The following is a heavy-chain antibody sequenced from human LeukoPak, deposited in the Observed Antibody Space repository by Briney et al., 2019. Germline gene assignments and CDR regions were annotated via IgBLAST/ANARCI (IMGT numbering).Heavy chain of an antibody. Sequence: GASVKVSCKASGYTFTGYYMHWVRQAPGQGLEWMGWINPNSGGTNYAQKFQGWVTMTRDTSISTAYMGLSRLRSDDTAVYYCARDGANYYGSGSDYYYYGMDVWGKGTTVTVSS. J-gene: IGHJ6*04. D-gene: IGHD3-10*01. CDR1: GYTFTGYY. V-gene: IGHV1-2*04. CDR3: ARDGANYYGSGSDYYYYGMDV. CDR2: INPNSGGT.